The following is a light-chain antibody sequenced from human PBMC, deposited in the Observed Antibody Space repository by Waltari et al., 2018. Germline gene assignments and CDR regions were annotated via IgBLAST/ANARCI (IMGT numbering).Light chain of an antibody. CDR3: QQYYTTPYT. CDR1: QSVFYSSKNMNN. V-gene: IGKV4-1*01. CDR2: WAS. Sequence: DIVMTQSPDSLAVSLGERATINCKSSQSVFYSSKNMNNLAWYQQKPGQPPKLLIYWASTRESGVPDRFSGSGSGTDFTLTISSLQAEDVAVYYCQQYYTTPYTFGQGTKLEIK. J-gene: IGKJ2*01.